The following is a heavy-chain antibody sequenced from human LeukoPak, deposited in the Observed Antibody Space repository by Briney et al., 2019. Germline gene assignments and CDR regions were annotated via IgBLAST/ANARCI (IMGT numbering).Heavy chain of an antibody. CDR1: GGSFSGHY. Sequence: SETLPLTCAVYGGSFSGHYWSWIRQPPGKGLEWIGEINHSGSTNYNPSLKSRVTISVDTSKNQFSLKLSSVTAADTAVYYCARDRAPYCSSTSCYQGHDYWGQGTLVTVSS. J-gene: IGHJ4*02. CDR2: INHSGST. D-gene: IGHD2-2*01. CDR3: ARDRAPYCSSTSCYQGHDY. V-gene: IGHV4-34*01.